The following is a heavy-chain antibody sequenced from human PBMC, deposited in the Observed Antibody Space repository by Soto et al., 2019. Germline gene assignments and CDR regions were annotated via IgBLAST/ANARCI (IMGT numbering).Heavy chain of an antibody. V-gene: IGHV4-30-2*01. CDR2: IYHSGST. J-gene: IGHJ5*02. CDR1: GGSISSGGYS. Sequence: PSETLSLTCAVSGGSISSGGYSWSWIRQPPGKGLEWIGYIYHSGSTYYNPSLKSRVTISVDRSKNQFSLKLSSVTAADTAVYYCARALGATNWFDPWGQGTLVTVSS. CDR3: ARALGATNWFDP. D-gene: IGHD1-26*01.